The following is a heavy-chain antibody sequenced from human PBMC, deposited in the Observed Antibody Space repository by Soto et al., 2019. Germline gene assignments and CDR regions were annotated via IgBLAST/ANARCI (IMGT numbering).Heavy chain of an antibody. D-gene: IGHD3-22*01. CDR2: VYYNGNM. J-gene: IGHJ4*02. Sequence: XETLSLPCTVSGGSISSSTHYWGWIRQPPGKVLEWIGSVYYNGNMYYNPSLKSRVTMSVDTSKNQFSLDLRSVTAADTAVYYCARRKGYDSTTYYFDHWGQGKLVTVSS. CDR1: GGSISSSTHY. CDR3: ARRKGYDSTTYYFDH. V-gene: IGHV4-39*01.